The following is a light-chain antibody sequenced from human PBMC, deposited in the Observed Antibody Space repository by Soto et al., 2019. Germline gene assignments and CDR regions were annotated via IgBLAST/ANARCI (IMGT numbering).Light chain of an antibody. V-gene: IGLV2-11*01. J-gene: IGLJ2*01. Sequence: QSALTQPRSVSGSPGQSVTISCTGTSSDVGGYGYVSWYQQHPNKAPKLMIYDVSRRPSGVPDRFSGSKSGNTASLTISGLQTEDEADYYCCSYAGRYTLAFGGGTKLTVL. CDR3: CSYAGRYTLA. CDR1: SSDVGGYGY. CDR2: DVS.